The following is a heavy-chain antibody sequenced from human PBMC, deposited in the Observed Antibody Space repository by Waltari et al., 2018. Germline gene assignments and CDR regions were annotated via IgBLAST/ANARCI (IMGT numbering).Heavy chain of an antibody. V-gene: IGHV3-21*01. J-gene: IGHJ6*03. CDR3: ARDPIGLELRGDYYYYYVDV. Sequence: EVQLVESGGGLVKPGGSLRLSCAASGFTFSSYSMNWVRQAPGKGLEWVSSISSSSSYSYYADSVKGRFTNSRDNAKTSQYLQMNSLRAEDTAVDYCARDPIGLELRGDYYYYYVDVWGKGTTVTVSS. CDR1: GFTFSSYS. CDR2: ISSSSSYS. D-gene: IGHD1-7*01.